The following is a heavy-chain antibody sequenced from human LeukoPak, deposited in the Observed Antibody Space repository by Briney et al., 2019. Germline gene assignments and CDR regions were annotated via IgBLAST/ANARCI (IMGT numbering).Heavy chain of an antibody. CDR2: IWYDGSNK. CDR1: GFTFSNYG. CDR3: AKDTAGRFDY. J-gene: IGHJ4*02. V-gene: IGHV3-33*06. D-gene: IGHD3-10*01. Sequence: GGSLRLSCAAPGFTFSNYGMHWVRQAPGKGLEWVAVIWYDGSNKYYADSVKGRFTIARDNPKNTVYLQMNSLRAEDTAKYYCAKDTAGRFDYWGQGTLVTVSS.